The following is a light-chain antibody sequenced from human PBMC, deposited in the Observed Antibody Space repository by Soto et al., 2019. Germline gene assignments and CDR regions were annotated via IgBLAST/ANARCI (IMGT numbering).Light chain of an antibody. J-gene: IGKJ1*01. Sequence: DIQMTQSPSSLSASVGDRVTITCRASQSISSYLNWFQQKPGKAPKLLIYAASTLQSGVPSRFSGSGSGTDFALTINNLQPEDSATYFCLQDHTYPWTFGQGTKVEI. CDR3: LQDHTYPWT. CDR1: QSISSY. CDR2: AAS. V-gene: IGKV1-39*01.